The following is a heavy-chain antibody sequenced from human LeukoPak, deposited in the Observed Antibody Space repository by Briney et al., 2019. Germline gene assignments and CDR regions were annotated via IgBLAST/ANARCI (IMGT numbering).Heavy chain of an antibody. CDR1: GFTLSNYN. V-gene: IGHV3-21*01. CDR3: ARDFPPWGYSSSWYGYYYYYYMDV. CDR2: ISSSSSYI. D-gene: IGHD6-13*01. Sequence: PAGSLTLSCAASGFTLSNYNRNWVRQPQGKGLEWISSISSSSSYIYYADSVKGRFTISRDNAKNSLYLQMNSLRAEDTAVYYCARDFPPWGYSSSWYGYYYYYYMDVWGKGTTVTVSS. J-gene: IGHJ6*03.